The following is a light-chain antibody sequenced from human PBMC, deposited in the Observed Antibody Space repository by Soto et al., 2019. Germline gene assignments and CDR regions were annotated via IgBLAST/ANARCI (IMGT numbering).Light chain of an antibody. CDR2: DAS. Sequence: EIVLTQSPATLSLSLGERATLSCRASQSISSHLAWYQQKPGHTPRLLMYDASNRATAVPARFSGSVSGTDFTLTISSLEPEDLAVYYCQQRSTWPLTFGGGTKVEIK. V-gene: IGKV3-11*01. J-gene: IGKJ4*01. CDR1: QSISSH. CDR3: QQRSTWPLT.